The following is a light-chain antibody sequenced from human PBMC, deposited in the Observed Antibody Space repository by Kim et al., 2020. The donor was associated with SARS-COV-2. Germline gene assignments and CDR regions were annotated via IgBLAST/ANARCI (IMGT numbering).Light chain of an antibody. J-gene: IGKJ4*01. CDR1: QTLTGSC. Sequence: LSPGETAPLSARASQTLTGSCLAWYQQKPGQPPSLLIYRASRRAEGIPERFSASGFGTDFTLTVSRLEPEDFAVYYCQQCGSSLTFGGGTKVDIK. V-gene: IGKV3-20*01. CDR2: RAS. CDR3: QQCGSSLT.